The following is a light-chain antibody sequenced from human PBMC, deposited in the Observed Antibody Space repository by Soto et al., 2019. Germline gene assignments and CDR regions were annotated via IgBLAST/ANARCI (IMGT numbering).Light chain of an antibody. V-gene: IGLV2-14*01. CDR2: EVS. CDR1: SSDVGAYKY. CDR3: SSYTTSSTLE. Sequence: QSALTQPASVSGSPGQSITISCTGTSSDVGAYKYVSWYQQQHPGKAPKLMIYEVSNRPSGVSNRFSGSKSGNTASLTISGLQAEDEADYYCSSYTTSSTLEFGGGTKVTVL. J-gene: IGLJ3*02.